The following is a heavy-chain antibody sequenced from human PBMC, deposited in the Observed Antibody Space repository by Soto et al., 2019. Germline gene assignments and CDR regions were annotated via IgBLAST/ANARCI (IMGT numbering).Heavy chain of an antibody. V-gene: IGHV1-69*18. J-gene: IGHJ6*02. CDR2: IIPLFGTA. CDR3: ARDTDVVVVAATLNFYYYGLDV. CDR1: GDTFKSYA. D-gene: IGHD2-15*01. Sequence: QVQLVQSGAEVKKPGSSVKVSCKVSGDTFKSYAFSWVRQAPGQGLEWMGRIIPLFGTADYPLRFQGRVTISADESTSTAYMELSSLRSEDTAVYYCARDTDVVVVAATLNFYYYGLDVWSQGTTVTVSS.